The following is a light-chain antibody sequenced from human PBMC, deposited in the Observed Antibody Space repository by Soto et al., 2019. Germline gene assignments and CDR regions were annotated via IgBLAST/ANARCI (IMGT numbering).Light chain of an antibody. V-gene: IGLV1-44*01. J-gene: IGLJ3*02. CDR2: GNH. CDR1: SSNIGSNT. CDR3: AAGDDSLNGWV. Sequence: VLIQASSMSGTPGQRVTISCSGSSSNIGSNTVNWYQQVPGTAPKLLIYGNHERPSGVPDRFSGSKSGTSASLAISGLQSEDEADYYCAAGDDSLNGWVFGGGTKLTVL.